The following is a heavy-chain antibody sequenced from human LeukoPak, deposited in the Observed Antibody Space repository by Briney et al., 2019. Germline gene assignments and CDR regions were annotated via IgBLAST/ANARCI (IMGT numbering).Heavy chain of an antibody. CDR1: GGSISSSSHY. J-gene: IGHJ6*03. CDR2: IYYTGST. D-gene: IGHD3-3*02. V-gene: IGHV4-39*07. CDR3: ARAFYPGYYSYMAV. Sequence: SETLSLTCIVSGGSISSSSHYWDWIRQPPGKGLEWIGSIYYTGSTYYNPSLKSRVTISVDTSKNQFSLKLSSVTAADTAVYYCARAFYPGYYSYMAVWGKGTTVTVSS.